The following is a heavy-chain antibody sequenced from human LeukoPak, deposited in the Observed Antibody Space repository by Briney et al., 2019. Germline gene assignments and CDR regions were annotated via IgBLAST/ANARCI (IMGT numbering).Heavy chain of an antibody. D-gene: IGHD2-21*01. J-gene: IGHJ4*02. V-gene: IGHV1-46*01. Sequence: ASVKVSCKASGYTFASYYMHWVRQAPGQGLEWMGIINPSGGSTSYAQKFQGRVTMTRDTSTSTVYMELSSLRSEDTAVYYCARDESPGGFVVYWGQGTLVTVSS. CDR1: GYTFASYY. CDR2: INPSGGST. CDR3: ARDESPGGFVVY.